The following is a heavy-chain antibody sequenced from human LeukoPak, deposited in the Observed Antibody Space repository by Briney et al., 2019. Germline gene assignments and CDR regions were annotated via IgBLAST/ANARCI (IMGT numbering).Heavy chain of an antibody. Sequence: GGSLRLSCAASGFTFSNYAMSWVRQAPGKGLEWVSAISGSGDSTYNADSVKGRFTISRDNAKNSLYLQMNSLRAEDTAVYYCARGHDYGDYPMNPWGQGTLVTVSS. CDR3: ARGHDYGDYPMNP. CDR2: ISGSGDST. J-gene: IGHJ5*02. CDR1: GFTFSNYA. D-gene: IGHD4-17*01. V-gene: IGHV3-23*01.